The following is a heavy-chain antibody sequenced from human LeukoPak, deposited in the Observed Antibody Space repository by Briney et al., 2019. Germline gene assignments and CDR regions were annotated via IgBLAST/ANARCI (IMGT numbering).Heavy chain of an antibody. J-gene: IGHJ3*02. V-gene: IGHV1-18*01. CDR2: ISAYNGNT. CDR3: STRVPNAFDI. CDR1: GYTFTSYG. Sequence: ASVKVSCKASGYTFTSYGISWVRQAPGQGLEWMGWISAYNGNTNYAQKFKGRVTMTTDTSTNTAYMDLRSLRSDDTAVYYCSTRVPNAFDIWGQETMVTVSS. D-gene: IGHD4/OR15-4a*01.